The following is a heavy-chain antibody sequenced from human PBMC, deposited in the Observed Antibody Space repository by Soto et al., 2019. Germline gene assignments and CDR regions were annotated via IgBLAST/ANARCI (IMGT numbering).Heavy chain of an antibody. J-gene: IGHJ4*02. D-gene: IGHD5-12*01. V-gene: IGHV4-4*07. CDR1: GGSINTFY. Sequence: SETLSLTCTVSGGSINTFYWSWVRQPAGKGLEWIGRIFSSGSTSFNPSLESRVAMSVDTSKNHFSLNLSSVTAADMAVYYCAREGSYSAYNFAHGIQLWSFDFWGQGALVTVYS. CDR3: AREGSYSAYNFAHGIQLWSFDF. CDR2: IFSSGST.